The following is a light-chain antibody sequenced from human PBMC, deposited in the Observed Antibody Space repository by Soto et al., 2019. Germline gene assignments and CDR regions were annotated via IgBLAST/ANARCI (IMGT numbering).Light chain of an antibody. J-gene: IGKJ1*01. CDR3: HQNDTTPTT. Sequence: EIVLTQSPGTLSLSPGERATLSCRASQSVNSNYLAWYQRKPGQTPRILIYGASNRATDIPYRFSASGSGTDFTLTITRQEAEEFTVYYCHQNDTTPTTFGQGTKV. CDR2: GAS. V-gene: IGKV3-20*01. CDR1: QSVNSNY.